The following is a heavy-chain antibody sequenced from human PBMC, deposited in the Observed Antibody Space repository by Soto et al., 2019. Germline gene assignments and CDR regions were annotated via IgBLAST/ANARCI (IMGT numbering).Heavy chain of an antibody. CDR3: ARSVYYYGSWSYYNFDY. CDR2: IIPIFGTA. V-gene: IGHV1-69*01. CDR1: ACTVSSYA. J-gene: IGHJ4*02. D-gene: IGHD3-10*01. Sequence: QVQLVQSGAEVKKPGSSVKVSCKASACTVSSYASSWVRQAPGQGLEWRGGIIPIFGTANYAQKFQGRVTITADESTSTAYMELSSLRSEDTAVYYCARSVYYYGSWSYYNFDYWGQGTMVTVSS.